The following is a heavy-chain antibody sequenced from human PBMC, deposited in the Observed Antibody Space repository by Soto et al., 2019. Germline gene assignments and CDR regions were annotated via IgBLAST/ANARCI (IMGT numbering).Heavy chain of an antibody. CDR2: INSDGSST. D-gene: IGHD3-22*01. J-gene: IGHJ6*03. CDR1: GFTFSSYW. Sequence: GGSLRLSCAASGFTFSSYWMHWVRQAPGKGLVWVSRINSDGSSTSYADSVKGRFTISRDNAKNTLYLQMNSLRAEDTAVYYCAREGQWLPPFDYYCMDVWGKGTTVTVSS. CDR3: AREGQWLPPFDYYCMDV. V-gene: IGHV3-74*01.